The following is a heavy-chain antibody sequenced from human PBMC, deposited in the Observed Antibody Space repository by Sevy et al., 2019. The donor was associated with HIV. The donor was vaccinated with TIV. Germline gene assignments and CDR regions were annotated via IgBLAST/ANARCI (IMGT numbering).Heavy chain of an antibody. Sequence: SETLSLTCTVSGGSISSSSYYWGWIRQPPGKGLEWIGSIYYSGSTYYNPSLKRRGTISVDTSKNQFSLKLSSVTAADTAVYYCARHNGDYDIQDVYYYMDVWGKGTTVTVSS. D-gene: IGHD4-17*01. J-gene: IGHJ6*03. CDR2: IYYSGST. CDR1: GGSISSSSYY. V-gene: IGHV4-39*01. CDR3: ARHNGDYDIQDVYYYMDV.